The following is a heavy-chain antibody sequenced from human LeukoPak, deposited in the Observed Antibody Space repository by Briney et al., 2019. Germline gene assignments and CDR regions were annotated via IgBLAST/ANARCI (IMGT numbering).Heavy chain of an antibody. CDR1: GFTFSSYA. CDR3: AKAKDYYYDSSGYPYYFDY. V-gene: IGHV3-23*01. D-gene: IGHD3-22*01. Sequence: GGSLRLSCAASGFTFSSYAMSWVRQAPEKGLEWVSAISGSGGSTYYADSVKGRFTISRDNSKNTLYLQMNSLRAEDTAVYYCAKAKDYYYDSSGYPYYFDYWGQGTLVTVSS. CDR2: ISGSGGST. J-gene: IGHJ4*02.